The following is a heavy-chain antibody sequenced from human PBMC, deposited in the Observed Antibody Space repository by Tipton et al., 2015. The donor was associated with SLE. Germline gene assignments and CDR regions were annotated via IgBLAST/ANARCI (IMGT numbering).Heavy chain of an antibody. J-gene: IGHJ6*03. V-gene: IGHV4-61*09. CDR1: GGSISSGSYF. Sequence: TLSLTCTVSGGSISSGSYFWGWIRQPAGKGLEWIGHIYTSGSTNYNPSLKSRVSLSVDTSKNQFSLRLSSVAAADTAVYYCARGYQLPLGPYYYYYMDVWGKGTTVTVSS. CDR2: IYTSGST. CDR3: ARGYQLPLGPYYYYYMDV. D-gene: IGHD2-2*01.